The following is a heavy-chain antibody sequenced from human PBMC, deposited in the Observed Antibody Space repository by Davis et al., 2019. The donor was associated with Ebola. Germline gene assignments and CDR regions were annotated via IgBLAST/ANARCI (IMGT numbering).Heavy chain of an antibody. J-gene: IGHJ4*02. Sequence: GESLKISCAASGFTFSNYAMSWVRQAPGGGLGWVSGISASGADIKYADSVRGRFSISRDDSKNTLYLQMDSLRAEDTAVFYCAEGGTNNFLGANWGQGTLVTVSS. CDR3: AEGGTNNFLGAN. D-gene: IGHD2-8*01. CDR1: GFTFSNYA. V-gene: IGHV3-23*01. CDR2: ISASGADI.